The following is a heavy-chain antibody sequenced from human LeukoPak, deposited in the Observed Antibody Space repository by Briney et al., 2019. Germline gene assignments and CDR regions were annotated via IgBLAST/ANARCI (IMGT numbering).Heavy chain of an antibody. CDR2: IKQDGSEK. D-gene: IGHD3-16*02. CDR1: GFTFGDYA. Sequence: GGSLRLSCTASGFTFGDYAMSWVRQAPGKGLEWVANIKQDGSEKYYVDSVKGRFTISRDNAKNSLYLQMNSLRAEDTAVYYCARDQSIHDYVWGSYRPFDYWGQGILVVVSS. CDR3: ARDQSIHDYVWGSYRPFDY. V-gene: IGHV3-7*01. J-gene: IGHJ4*02.